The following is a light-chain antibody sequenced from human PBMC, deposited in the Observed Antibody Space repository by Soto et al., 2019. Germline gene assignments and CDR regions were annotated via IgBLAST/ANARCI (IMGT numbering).Light chain of an antibody. CDR1: ESIRTW. Sequence: DIQMTQSPSTLSASIGDRVTITCRASESIRTWLAWYQHKPGKAPKFLIYDASSLESGVPSRFSGSGSGTEFTLTISNLQPDDFAIYFSHQYHNYPRTFGQGTQVEIK. J-gene: IGKJ1*01. CDR3: HQYHNYPRT. CDR2: DAS. V-gene: IGKV1-5*01.